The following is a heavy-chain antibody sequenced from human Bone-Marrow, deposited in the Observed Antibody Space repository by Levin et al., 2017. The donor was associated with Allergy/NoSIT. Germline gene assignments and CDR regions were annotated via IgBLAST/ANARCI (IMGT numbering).Heavy chain of an antibody. D-gene: IGHD3-10*01. V-gene: IGHV3-23*01. J-gene: IGHJ5*01. CDR1: GLSFRQSA. CDR2: VRATGSHT. Sequence: AGGSLRLSCVASGLSFRQSAMTWVRQAPGKGLEWVSTVRATGSHTYYADSVQGRFTISRDDSKNTLYLQMTTLRAEATAVYYCAKMYYGSGTYGWFDSWGQGTLVTVSS. CDR3: AKMYYGSGTYGWFDS.